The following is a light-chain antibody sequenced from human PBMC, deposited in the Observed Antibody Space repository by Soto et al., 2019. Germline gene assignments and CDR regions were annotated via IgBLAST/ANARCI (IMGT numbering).Light chain of an antibody. Sequence: DIQMTQSPSPLYASVGDRVTLTCRARQSISSWLAWYQQKPGKAPKLLIYDASSLESGVPSRFSGSGSGTEFTLTISSLQPDDFATYYCQQYNRYQWTFGQGTKVEI. V-gene: IGKV1-5*01. CDR2: DAS. CDR3: QQYNRYQWT. J-gene: IGKJ1*01. CDR1: QSISSW.